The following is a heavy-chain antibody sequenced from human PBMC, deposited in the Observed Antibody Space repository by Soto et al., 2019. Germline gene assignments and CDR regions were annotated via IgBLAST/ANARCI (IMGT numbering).Heavy chain of an antibody. CDR3: AKQTVELSLGGFDP. J-gene: IGHJ5*02. Sequence: QVRLVQSGAEVQKPGASVKLSCEAPGYTFANYYVHWVRQAPGQGLEWMGKINPSGGATTFAQKFQGRVTMIWDGSAKSVYMEMRSLNADDTAVYYCAKQTVELSLGGFDPWGQGTLVTVSS. CDR2: INPSGGAT. V-gene: IGHV1-46*01. D-gene: IGHD3-16*01. CDR1: GYTFANYY.